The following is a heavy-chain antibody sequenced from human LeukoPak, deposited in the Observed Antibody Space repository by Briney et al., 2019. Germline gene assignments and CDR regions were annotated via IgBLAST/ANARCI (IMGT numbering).Heavy chain of an antibody. Sequence: GGSLRLSCPASGFTFSSYWMTWVRQAPGKGLEWVANIKEDGSEKYYGDSVKGRFTISRDNAKNSLYLQMNSLRAEDTAVYYCARAGLLWFGESYFDYWGQETLVTVSS. CDR3: ARAGLLWFGESYFDY. CDR2: IKEDGSEK. D-gene: IGHD3-10*01. J-gene: IGHJ4*02. CDR1: GFTFSSYW. V-gene: IGHV3-7*01.